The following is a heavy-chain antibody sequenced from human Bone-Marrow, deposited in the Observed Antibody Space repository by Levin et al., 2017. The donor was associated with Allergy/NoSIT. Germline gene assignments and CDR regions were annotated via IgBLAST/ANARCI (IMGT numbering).Heavy chain of an antibody. J-gene: IGHJ4*02. CDR2: VSSVGTET. Sequence: LSLTCAASGFTFSSYWMHWVRQVPGKGLVWVSRVSSVGTETFYVDSVKGRFTISRDNAKNTLYLQINSLRDEDTAVYYCARGTTSGASYFERWGQGTLVTVSS. D-gene: IGHD3-9*01. CDR1: GFTFSSYW. V-gene: IGHV3-74*01. CDR3: ARGTTSGASYFER.